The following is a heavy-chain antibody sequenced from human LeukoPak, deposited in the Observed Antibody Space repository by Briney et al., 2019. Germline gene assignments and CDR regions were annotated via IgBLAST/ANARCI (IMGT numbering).Heavy chain of an antibody. D-gene: IGHD1-26*01. CDR2: INPNSGGT. CDR1: GYTFTGYY. Sequence: ASVKVSCKASGYTFTGYYMHWVRQAPGQGLEWMGWINPNSGGTNYAQKFQGRVTMTRDTSISTAYMELGRLRSDDTAVYYCARGYMYSGSYPRRWGQGTLVTVSS. J-gene: IGHJ4*02. V-gene: IGHV1-2*02. CDR3: ARGYMYSGSYPRR.